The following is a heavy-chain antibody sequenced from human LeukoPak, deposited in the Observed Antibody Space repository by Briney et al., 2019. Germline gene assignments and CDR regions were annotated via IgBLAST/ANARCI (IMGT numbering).Heavy chain of an antibody. CDR3: AKGSVARYYDYVWGSYQKLPTTTNFDY. J-gene: IGHJ4*02. V-gene: IGHV4-34*01. Sequence: PSETLSLTCAVYGGSFSGYYWSWIRQPPGKGLEWIGEINHSGSTNYNPSLKSRVTISVDTSKNQFSLKLSSVTAADTAVYYCAKGSVARYYDYVWGSYQKLPTTTNFDYWGQGTLVTVSS. CDR1: GGSFSGYY. CDR2: INHSGST. D-gene: IGHD3-16*02.